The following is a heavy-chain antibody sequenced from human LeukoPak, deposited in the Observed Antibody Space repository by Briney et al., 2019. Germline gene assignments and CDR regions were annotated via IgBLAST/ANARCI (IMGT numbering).Heavy chain of an antibody. Sequence: SETLSLTCTVSGGSITSASYYWTWIRQPAGKGLEWIGRIHTSGSAKYIPSLESRVTMSIDTSKNQFSLNLSSVTAADTAVYYCARGMSGTASAGSVWGQGTLVTVSS. CDR1: GGSITSASYY. D-gene: IGHD3-3*01. V-gene: IGHV4-61*02. CDR3: ARGMSGTASAGSV. CDR2: IHTSGSA. J-gene: IGHJ4*02.